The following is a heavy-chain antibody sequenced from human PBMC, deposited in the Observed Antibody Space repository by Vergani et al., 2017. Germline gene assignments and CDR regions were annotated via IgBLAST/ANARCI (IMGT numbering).Heavy chain of an antibody. CDR1: GFTFSACP. J-gene: IGHJ4*02. CDR3: ARILTGYYSHHGMGAFDY. Sequence: EVQLLQSGGGVIQPGGSVRLSCAASGFTFSACPMTWVRQAPGKGLEWVANIKQDGSEKYYVDSVKGRFTISRDNAKNSLYLQMNSLRAEDTAVYYCARILTGYYSHHGMGAFDYWGQGTLVTVSS. CDR2: IKQDGSEK. V-gene: IGHV3-7*01. D-gene: IGHD3-9*01.